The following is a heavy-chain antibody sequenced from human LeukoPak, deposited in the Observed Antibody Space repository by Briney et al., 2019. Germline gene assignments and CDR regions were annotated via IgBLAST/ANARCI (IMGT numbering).Heavy chain of an antibody. Sequence: PSGTLSLTCAVSGGSISGTNWWCWVRQPPGQGLEWIGEISLRGLTNYNPSLRSRLTMSLDESKNQVSLNLASVTAADSAVYYCSRGSGPLSPFGFWGQGTLVSVHS. CDR1: GGSISGTNW. D-gene: IGHD1-26*01. CDR2: ISLRGLT. CDR3: SRGSGPLSPFGF. J-gene: IGHJ4*02. V-gene: IGHV4-4*02.